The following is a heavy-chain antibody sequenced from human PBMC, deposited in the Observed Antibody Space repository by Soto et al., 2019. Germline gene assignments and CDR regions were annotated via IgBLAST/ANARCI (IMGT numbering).Heavy chain of an antibody. Sequence: VQLVQSGAEVKKPGSSVKLSCKASGGTFNRYTMSWVRQAPGQGLEWMGGIIPIFGTANYAQKFQGRVAIIADESTSAAYMELRSLRSEDTAAYYCALWGFRDGNNSKYNYSGMDVWGQGTTVTVSS. CDR1: GGTFNRYT. J-gene: IGHJ6*02. D-gene: IGHD1-1*01. V-gene: IGHV1-69*01. CDR3: ALWGFRDGNNSKYNYSGMDV. CDR2: IIPIFGTA.